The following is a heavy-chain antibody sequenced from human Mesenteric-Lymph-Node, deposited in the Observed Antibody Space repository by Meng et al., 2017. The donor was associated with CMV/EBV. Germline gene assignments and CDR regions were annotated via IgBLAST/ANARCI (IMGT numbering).Heavy chain of an antibody. J-gene: IGHJ6*02. CDR1: GDSIRSISSY. CDR3: ARVDCSSTSCYYYYGMDV. D-gene: IGHD2-2*01. CDR2: MYYSGNS. Sequence: SETLSLTCSVSGDSIRSISSYWGWIRQPPGKGLEWIGSMYYSGNSHYNPSLESRVTISVDTSKNQFSLKVTSVTAADTAVYYCARVDCSSTSCYYYYGMDVWGQGTTVTVSS. V-gene: IGHV4-39*07.